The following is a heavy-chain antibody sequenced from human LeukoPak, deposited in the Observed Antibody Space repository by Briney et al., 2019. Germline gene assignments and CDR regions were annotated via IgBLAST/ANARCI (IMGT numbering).Heavy chain of an antibody. CDR2: ISGSGGST. D-gene: IGHD3-10*01. CDR3: ARDYGSGSHYDN. Sequence: GGSLRLSCAASGFTFSSYAMSWVRQAPGKGLEWVSAISGSGGSTYYAGSVKGRFTISRDNSKNTLYLQVDSLRAEDTAVYYCARDYGSGSHYDNWGQGTLVTVSS. V-gene: IGHV3-23*01. J-gene: IGHJ4*02. CDR1: GFTFSSYA.